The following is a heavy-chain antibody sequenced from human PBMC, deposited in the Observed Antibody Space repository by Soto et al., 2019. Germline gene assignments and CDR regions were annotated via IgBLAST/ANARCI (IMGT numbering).Heavy chain of an antibody. Sequence: PGGSLRLSCAASGFTFSTYAMSWVRQAPGKGLEWLVGISSNGDNSYYADSVKGRFTVSRDNSKGTLYLQMNNLRAEDTAVYYCADGGEWSFNFVYWCPGTLVTVSS. CDR3: ADGGEWSFNFVY. CDR1: GFTFSTYA. J-gene: IGHJ4*02. CDR2: ISSNGDNS. D-gene: IGHD3-3*01. V-gene: IGHV3-23*01.